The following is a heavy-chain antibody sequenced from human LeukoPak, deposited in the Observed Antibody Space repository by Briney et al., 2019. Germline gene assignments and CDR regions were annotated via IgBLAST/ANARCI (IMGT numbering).Heavy chain of an antibody. D-gene: IGHD3/OR15-3a*01. V-gene: IGHV3-23*01. CDR2: VSNSGGST. Sequence: GGSLRLSCAASGFTFSTYAMSWVRQAPGKGLEWVSAVSNSGGSTFYADSVKGRCTISRDTPKNTLYLQMNSLRDDDTAVYYCAKHGPAGTDYFDYWGQGTLVTVSS. CDR3: AKHGPAGTDYFDY. CDR1: GFTFSTYA. J-gene: IGHJ4*02.